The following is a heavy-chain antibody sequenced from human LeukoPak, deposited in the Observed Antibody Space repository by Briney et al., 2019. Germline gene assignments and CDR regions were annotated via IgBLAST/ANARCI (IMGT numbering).Heavy chain of an antibody. V-gene: IGHV3-21*01. CDR1: GFTFSSYS. CDR2: ISGSGGDI. CDR3: ARDRGARGRGLA. Sequence: KTGGSLRLSCAASGFTFSSYSMNWVRQAPGKGLEWLSSISGSGGDIYYADSLKGRFTMSRDNAKNSLYLQMNSLRAEDTAVYYCARDRGARGRGLAWGQGTLVSVSS. D-gene: IGHD3-10*01. J-gene: IGHJ4*02.